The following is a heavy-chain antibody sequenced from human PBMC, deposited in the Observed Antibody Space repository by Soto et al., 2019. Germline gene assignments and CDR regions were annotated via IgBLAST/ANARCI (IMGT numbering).Heavy chain of an antibody. D-gene: IGHD2-2*01. V-gene: IGHV4-30-4*01. J-gene: IGHJ4*02. CDR1: GGSISSGDYY. CDR3: ARGDTVVVPAPEYYFDY. Sequence: PSETLSLTCTVSGGSISSGDYYWSRIRQPPGKGLEWIGYIYYSGNTYYNPSLKSRVTISVDTSKNQFSLKLSSVTAADTAVYYCARGDTVVVPAPEYYFDYWGQGTLVTVSS. CDR2: IYYSGNT.